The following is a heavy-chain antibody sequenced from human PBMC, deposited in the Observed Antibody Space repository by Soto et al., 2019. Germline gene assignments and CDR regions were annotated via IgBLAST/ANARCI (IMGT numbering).Heavy chain of an antibody. V-gene: IGHV3-23*01. Sequence: EVQLLDSGGGVVQPGGSLRLSCAASGVTFSGYALTWVRQAPGKGLEGVSAISGGGDATFYADSVKGRFTISRDNSKNTLYLQMNTLRAEDTAVYYCARKVSGSTGRPDLWYFDLWGRGTLVTVSS. CDR1: GVTFSGYA. J-gene: IGHJ2*01. CDR3: ARKVSGSTGRPDLWYFDL. D-gene: IGHD3-10*01. CDR2: ISGGGDAT.